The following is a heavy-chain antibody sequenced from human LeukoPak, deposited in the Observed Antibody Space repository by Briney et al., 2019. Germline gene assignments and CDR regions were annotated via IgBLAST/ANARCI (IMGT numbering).Heavy chain of an antibody. CDR3: SRSLEY. CDR1: GFPFSGYW. Sequence: GGSLRLSCAASGFPFSGYWVDWVRQAPGKGMEWVANTKQDGSEQYYADSVTGRFTISRDNAKNALYLQMNSLRAEDTAVYYCSRSLEYWGQGALVTVSS. J-gene: IGHJ4*02. V-gene: IGHV3-7*01. CDR2: TKQDGSEQ.